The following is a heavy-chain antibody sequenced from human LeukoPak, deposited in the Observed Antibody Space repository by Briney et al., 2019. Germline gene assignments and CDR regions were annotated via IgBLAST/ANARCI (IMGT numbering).Heavy chain of an antibody. Sequence: PGGSLRLSCAASGFTFSSYAMSWVRQAPGKGLEWVSAISGSGGSTYYADSVKGRLTISRDNARNTLYLQMNSLRAEDAAVYYCARDITGSYSMDVWGQGTTVTVSS. CDR1: GFTFSSYA. CDR2: ISGSGGST. J-gene: IGHJ6*02. V-gene: IGHV3-23*01. D-gene: IGHD3-10*01. CDR3: ARDITGSYSMDV.